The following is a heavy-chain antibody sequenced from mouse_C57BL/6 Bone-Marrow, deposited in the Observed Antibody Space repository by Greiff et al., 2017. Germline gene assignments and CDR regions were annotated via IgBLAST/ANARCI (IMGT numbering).Heavy chain of an antibody. CDR2: IYPGSGST. CDR1: GYTFTSYW. D-gene: IGHD1-1*01. CDR3: AKESLSTTVEWAMDD. J-gene: IGHJ4*01. Sequence: QVQLQQPGAELVKPGASVKMSCKASGYTFTSYWITWVKQRPGQGLEWIGDIYPGSGSTNYNEKFKSKATLTVDTSSSTAYMQLSSLTSEDSAVYYSAKESLSTTVEWAMDDWGQGTSVTVSS. V-gene: IGHV1-55*01.